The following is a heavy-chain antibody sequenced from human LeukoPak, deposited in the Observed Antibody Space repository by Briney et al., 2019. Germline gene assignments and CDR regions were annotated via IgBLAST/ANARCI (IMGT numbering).Heavy chain of an antibody. V-gene: IGHV6-1*01. D-gene: IGHD6-13*01. CDR2: TYYRSKWYN. CDR1: GDSVSSKNGA. J-gene: IGHJ4*02. CDR3: ASASSHRIAAGGDY. Sequence: SQTLSLTCVVSGDSVSSKNGAWDWIRQSPSRGLEWLGRTYYRSKWYNDYAESMEGRMTISQDTSKNQYSLHLNSVTPDDTAVYYCASASSHRIAAGGDYWGQGTLVTVSS.